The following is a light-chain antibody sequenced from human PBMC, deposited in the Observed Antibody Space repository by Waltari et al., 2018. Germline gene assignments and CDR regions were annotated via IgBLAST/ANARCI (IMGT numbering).Light chain of an antibody. CDR2: GAS. V-gene: IGKV3-20*01. J-gene: IGKJ2*01. Sequence: EIVLTQSPETLSLSLGERATLTGRARQIVGSGYLAWYKQIPGPSPRLLIYGASIRATGVPNRLTGSVSATDFTLTINSLEPDDFAMYYCHQYGNSPYTFGQGTNLQIK. CDR3: HQYGNSPYT. CDR1: QIVGSGY.